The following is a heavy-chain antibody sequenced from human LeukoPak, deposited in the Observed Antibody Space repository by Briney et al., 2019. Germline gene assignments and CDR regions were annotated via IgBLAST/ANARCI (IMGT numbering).Heavy chain of an antibody. CDR3: AAPGTDYYYGMDV. D-gene: IGHD6-13*01. CDR1: GGTFSSYA. CDR2: IIPILGIA. Sequence: SVTVSCKASGGTFSSYAISWVRQAPGQGLEWMGRIIPILGIANYAQKFQGRVTITADKSTSTAYMELSSLRSEDTAVYYCAAPGTDYYYGMDVWGQGTTVTVSS. V-gene: IGHV1-69*04. J-gene: IGHJ6*02.